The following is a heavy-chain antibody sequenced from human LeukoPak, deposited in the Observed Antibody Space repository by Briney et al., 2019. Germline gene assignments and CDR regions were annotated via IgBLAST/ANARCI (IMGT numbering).Heavy chain of an antibody. Sequence: GGSLRLSCAASGFTFSSYEMSWVRQAPGKGLEWVSAISGSGGSTYYADSVKGRFTISRDNSKNTLYLQMNSLRAEDTAVYYCAKGDCSGGSCFYDGFDIWGQGTMVTVSS. V-gene: IGHV3-23*01. CDR1: GFTFSSYE. D-gene: IGHD2-15*01. J-gene: IGHJ3*02. CDR3: AKGDCSGGSCFYDGFDI. CDR2: ISGSGGST.